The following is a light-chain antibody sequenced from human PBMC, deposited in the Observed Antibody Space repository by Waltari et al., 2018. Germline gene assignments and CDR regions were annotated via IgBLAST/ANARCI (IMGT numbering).Light chain of an antibody. Sequence: QSALTQPASVSGSPGQSITISSPGTSSDVGGSNYVSWYQHHPGKAPKLMIYDVSNRPSGVSNRFSASKSGNTASLTISGLQAEDEADYYCSSYTSSNTLVFGGGTKLTVL. J-gene: IGLJ2*01. CDR3: SSYTSSNTLV. CDR1: SSDVGGSNY. V-gene: IGLV2-14*03. CDR2: DVS.